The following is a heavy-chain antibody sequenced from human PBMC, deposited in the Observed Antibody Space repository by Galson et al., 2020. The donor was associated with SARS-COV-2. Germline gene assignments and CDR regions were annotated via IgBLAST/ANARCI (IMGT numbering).Heavy chain of an antibody. CDR2: IYQSGNS. D-gene: IGHD4-17*01. CDR3: ARDDYGDSRYRF. Sequence: SETLSLTCAVSGASIRTSNWWTWIRQSPGKGLEWVGEIYQSGNSNYNPSLRSRVTMSVDTSKNQFSLMLTSVTAADPAIYYCARDDYGDSRYRFWGQGTLVTVSS. J-gene: IGHJ4*02. V-gene: IGHV4-4*02. CDR1: GASIRTSNW.